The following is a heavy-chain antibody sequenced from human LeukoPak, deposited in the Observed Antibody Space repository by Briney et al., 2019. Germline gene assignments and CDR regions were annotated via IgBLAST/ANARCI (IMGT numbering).Heavy chain of an antibody. Sequence: GGSLRLSCATSGFTFSSYAMSWVRQAPGKGLEWVSAITGSGDRIYYADSVKGRFTISRDNSKNTLYLQLNRLRAEDTAVYYCAKGLTVAANYYFDYWGQGTLVTVSS. CDR2: ITGSGDRI. D-gene: IGHD4-23*01. J-gene: IGHJ4*02. CDR3: AKGLTVAANYYFDY. CDR1: GFTFSSYA. V-gene: IGHV3-23*01.